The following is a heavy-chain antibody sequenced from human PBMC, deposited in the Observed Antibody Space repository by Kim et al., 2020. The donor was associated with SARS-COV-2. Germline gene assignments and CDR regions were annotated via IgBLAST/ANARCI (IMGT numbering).Heavy chain of an antibody. CDR2: T. V-gene: IGHV4-59*09. D-gene: IGHD3-22*01. CDR3: ARGGSSGYYYG. Sequence: TNYNTTLKSRVTISVDTSKNQFSLELSSVTAADTAVYYCARGGSSGYYYGWGQGTLVTVSS. J-gene: IGHJ4*02.